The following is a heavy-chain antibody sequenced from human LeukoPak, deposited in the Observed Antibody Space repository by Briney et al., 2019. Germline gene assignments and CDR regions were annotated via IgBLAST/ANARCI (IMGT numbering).Heavy chain of an antibody. D-gene: IGHD3-3*01. V-gene: IGHV3-23*01. Sequence: GGSLRLSCAGTGFTFSSYAMSWVRQAPGKGLEWVSAISGSGGSTYYADSVKGRFTISRDNSKNTLYLQMNSLRAEDTAVYYCATCGSITIFGVVSYWGQGTLVTVSS. CDR2: ISGSGGST. J-gene: IGHJ4*02. CDR3: ATCGSITIFGVVSY. CDR1: GFTFSSYA.